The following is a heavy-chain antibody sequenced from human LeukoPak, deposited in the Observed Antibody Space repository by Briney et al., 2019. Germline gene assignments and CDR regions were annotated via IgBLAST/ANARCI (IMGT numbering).Heavy chain of an antibody. CDR3: ARSWFDP. V-gene: IGHV3-53*05. CDR2: IYSGGST. J-gene: IGHJ5*02. Sequence: GGSLRLSCAASGFTVSSDYMSWVRQAPGKGLEWVSVIYSGGSTYYADSVKGRLTISRDKSKNTVYLQMNSLRFEDTAMYYCARSWFDPWGQGTLVTVSS. CDR1: GFTVSSDY.